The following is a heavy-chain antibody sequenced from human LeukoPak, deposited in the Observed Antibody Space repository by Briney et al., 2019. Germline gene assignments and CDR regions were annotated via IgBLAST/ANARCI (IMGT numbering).Heavy chain of an antibody. D-gene: IGHD6-19*01. CDR3: ARLIVDSGWFCDV. Sequence: PGKSLKISCKGSGYSFTSYWIGWVRQMPGKGLEWMGIIYPGDSDTRYSPSFQGQVTISADKSISTAYLQWSSLKASDTAMYYCARLIVDSGWFCDVWGQGTLVTVSS. CDR2: IYPGDSDT. V-gene: IGHV5-51*01. J-gene: IGHJ4*02. CDR1: GYSFTSYW.